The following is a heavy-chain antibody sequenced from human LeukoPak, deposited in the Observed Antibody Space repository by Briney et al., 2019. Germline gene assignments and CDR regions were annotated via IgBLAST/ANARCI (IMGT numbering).Heavy chain of an antibody. CDR3: ARGYSSGWYDY. CDR1: GGSFSCYY. J-gene: IGHJ4*02. Sequence: PSETLSLTCAVYGGSFSCYYWSWIRQPPGKGLEWIGEINHSGSTNYNPSLKSRVTISVDTSKNQFSLNLSSVTAADTAVYYCARGYSSGWYDYWGQGTLVTVSS. D-gene: IGHD6-19*01. CDR2: INHSGST. V-gene: IGHV4-34*01.